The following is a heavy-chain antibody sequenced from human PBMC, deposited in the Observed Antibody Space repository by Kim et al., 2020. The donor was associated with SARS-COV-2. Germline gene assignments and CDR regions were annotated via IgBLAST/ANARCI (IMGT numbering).Heavy chain of an antibody. Sequence: GGSLRLSCAASGFTFSSYGMHWVRQAPGKGLEWVAVISYDGSNKYYADSVKGRFTISRDNSKNTLYLQMNSLRAEDTAVYYCAKTGGYGSGWYRDYFYY. CDR2: ISYDGSNK. CDR1: GFTFSSYG. J-gene: IGHJ6*01. D-gene: IGHD6-19*01. CDR3: AKTGGYGSGWYRDYFYY. V-gene: IGHV3-30*18.